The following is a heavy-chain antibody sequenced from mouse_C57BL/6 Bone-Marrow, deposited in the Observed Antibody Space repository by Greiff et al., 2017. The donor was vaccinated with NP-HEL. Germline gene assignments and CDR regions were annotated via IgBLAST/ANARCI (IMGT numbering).Heavy chain of an antibody. V-gene: IGHV5-12*01. CDR1: GFTFSDYY. Sequence: EVKVVESGGGLVQPGGSLKLSCAASGFTFSDYYMYWVRQTPEKRLEWVAYISNGGGSTYYPDTVKGRFTISRDNAKNTLYLQMSRLKSEDTAMYYCARHKGPPYYFDYWGQGTTLTVSS. CDR2: ISNGGGST. CDR3: ARHKGPPYYFDY. J-gene: IGHJ2*01.